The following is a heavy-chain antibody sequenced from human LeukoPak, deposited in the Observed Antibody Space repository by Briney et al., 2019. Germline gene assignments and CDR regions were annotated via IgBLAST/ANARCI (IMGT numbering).Heavy chain of an antibody. CDR1: GFTFSSYA. V-gene: IGHV3-23*01. Sequence: GGSLRLSCAASGFTFSSYAMSWVRQAPGKGLEWVSGISGSGGSTYYADSVKGRFTIFRDNSKNTLYLQMNSLRAEDTAVYHCANGWSPDYWGRGTLVPVSS. CDR3: ANGWSPDY. J-gene: IGHJ4*02. D-gene: IGHD2-15*01. CDR2: ISGSGGST.